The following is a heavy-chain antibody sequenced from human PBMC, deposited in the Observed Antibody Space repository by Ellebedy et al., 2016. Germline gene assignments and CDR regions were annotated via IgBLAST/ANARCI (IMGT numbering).Heavy chain of an antibody. CDR1: GYTFTSYA. CDR3: AREIGYCSSTSCYSIDY. D-gene: IGHD2-2*01. Sequence: ASVKVSCKASGYTFTSYAMHWVRQAPGQRLEWMGWINAGNGNTKYSQKFQGRVTITRDTSASTAYMELSSLRSEDTAVYYCAREIGYCSSTSCYSIDYWGQGTLVTVSS. CDR2: INAGNGNT. J-gene: IGHJ4*02. V-gene: IGHV1-3*01.